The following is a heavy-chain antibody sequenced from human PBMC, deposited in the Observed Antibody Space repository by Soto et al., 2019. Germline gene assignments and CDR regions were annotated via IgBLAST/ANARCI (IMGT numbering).Heavy chain of an antibody. CDR3: ATAGIVVSGTNVEC. CDR1: RYSVTSGSY. J-gene: IGHJ4*02. Sequence: PSETLSLPCTVSRYSVTSGSYRGWFRQPPEQGLQWIGSVYLSGHTYHNPSLMSRVTISIDTSKNQFSLKLTSMTAADTAVYYCATAGIVVSGTNVECWGLGTLVTVSS. CDR2: VYLSGHT. D-gene: IGHD1-7*01. V-gene: IGHV4-38-2*02.